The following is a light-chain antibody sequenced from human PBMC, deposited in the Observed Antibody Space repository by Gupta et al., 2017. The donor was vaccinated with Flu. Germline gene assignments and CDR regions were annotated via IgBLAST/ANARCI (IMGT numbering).Light chain of an antibody. CDR1: SSNIGSNF. J-gene: IGLJ3*02. CDR3: AVWDDSLSGRV. Sequence: QSVLTQPPSASGTPGQRVIISCSGSSSNIGSNFVYWYQQLPGTTPKLLIYRNDQRSSGVPDRFSGSKSDTSASLAISGLRSDDEADYYCAVWDDSLSGRVFGGGTKLTVL. CDR2: RND. V-gene: IGLV1-47*01.